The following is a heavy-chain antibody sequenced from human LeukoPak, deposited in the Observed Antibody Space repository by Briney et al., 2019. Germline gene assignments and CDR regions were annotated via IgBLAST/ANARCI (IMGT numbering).Heavy chain of an antibody. CDR2: IYYSGST. V-gene: IGHV4-31*03. CDR1: GGSISSGGYY. J-gene: IGHJ4*02. CDR3: ARARGGYYTEFDY. D-gene: IGHD3-3*01. Sequence: SENLSLTCTVSGGSISSGGYYWSWLRQHPGQGLEWIAYIYYSGSTYYNPSFKRRVTISVNTSKNQFSLKLSSVTAADTAVYYCARARGGYYTEFDYWGQGTLVTVSS.